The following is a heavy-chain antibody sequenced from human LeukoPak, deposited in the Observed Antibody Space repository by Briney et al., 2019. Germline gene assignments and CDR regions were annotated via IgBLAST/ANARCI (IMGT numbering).Heavy chain of an antibody. Sequence: GRSLRLSCVDSGFIFKTSAMHWVRQAPGKGLEWVAVLSFDGSNENYAGSVRGRFTISRDNSKNTLYLQMYSLKIEDAAIYYCARGSGYHLVSWGQGTLVTVSS. CDR1: GFIFKTSA. D-gene: IGHD5-12*01. CDR2: LSFDGSNE. CDR3: ARGSGYHLVS. V-gene: IGHV3-30-3*01. J-gene: IGHJ5*02.